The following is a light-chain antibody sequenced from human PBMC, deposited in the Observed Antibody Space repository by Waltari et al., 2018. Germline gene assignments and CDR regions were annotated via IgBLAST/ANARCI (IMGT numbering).Light chain of an antibody. CDR3: ATWDGDLSGRV. J-gene: IGLJ3*02. Sequence: HSVLIQPPSASGTPGQRVTISCSGSSSNIENNNVFWYQQLPGTAPKLLIYMDNQRPSGVPDRCSGSKSGTTASLDISGLRSEDEADYYCATWDGDLSGRVFGGGTRLTVL. V-gene: IGLV1-47*01. CDR1: SSNIENNN. CDR2: MDN.